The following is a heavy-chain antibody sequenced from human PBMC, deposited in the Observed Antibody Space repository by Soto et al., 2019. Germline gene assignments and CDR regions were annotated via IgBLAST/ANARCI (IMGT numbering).Heavy chain of an antibody. CDR3: VRDQPAEVQLFDF. V-gene: IGHV3-74*01. Sequence: PGGSLRLSCAASGFTFTSYWMHWVRQAPGKGLVWVARINFDGGNRDYADSVKGRFTISRDNAKNTLYLQMHSLGAEDTGVYYCVRDQPAEVQLFDFWGPGTLVTVSS. D-gene: IGHD6-13*01. J-gene: IGHJ4*02. CDR2: INFDGGNR. CDR1: GFTFTSYW.